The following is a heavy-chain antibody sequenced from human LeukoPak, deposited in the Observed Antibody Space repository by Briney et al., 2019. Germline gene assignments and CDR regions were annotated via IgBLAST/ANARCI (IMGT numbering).Heavy chain of an antibody. CDR3: ARDLAMGALDFDY. Sequence: GGSLRLSCAASGFTFSSYGMHWVRQAPGKGLEWVAFIRYDGSNKYYADSVKGRFTISRDNSKDTLYLQMNSLRTEDTAIYYCARDLAMGALDFDYWGQGTLVTVSS. J-gene: IGHJ4*01. D-gene: IGHD3-16*01. CDR1: GFTFSSYG. CDR2: IRYDGSNK. V-gene: IGHV3-30*02.